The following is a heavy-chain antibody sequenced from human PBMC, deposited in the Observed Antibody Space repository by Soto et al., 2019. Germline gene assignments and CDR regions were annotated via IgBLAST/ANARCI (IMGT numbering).Heavy chain of an antibody. V-gene: IGHV1-24*01. D-gene: IGHD3-16*02. Sequence: QVQLVQSGAEVKKPGASVKVSCKVSGYTLTELSMHWVRQAPGKGLEWMGGFDPEDGETIYAQKFRGRVTMTEDTSTDTAYMELSSLRSEDTAVYYCATGYAGADYIWGSYREWGQGTLVTVSS. CDR3: ATGYAGADYIWGSYRE. CDR1: GYTLTELS. CDR2: FDPEDGET. J-gene: IGHJ4*02.